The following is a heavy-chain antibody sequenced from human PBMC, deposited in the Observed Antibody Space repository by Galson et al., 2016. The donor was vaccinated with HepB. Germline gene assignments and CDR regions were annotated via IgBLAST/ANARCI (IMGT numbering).Heavy chain of an antibody. CDR3: ARDDETYGDPDF. V-gene: IGHV3-48*04. D-gene: IGHD4-17*01. Sequence: SLRLSCAASGFTFSDFGMHWVRQAPGKGLEWVSYISSSSSTIYYADSVKGRFTISRDNAKKSLFLQMNSLRVEDTAVYYCARDDETYGDPDFWGQGTLVTVSS. CDR1: GFTFSDFG. CDR2: ISSSSSTI. J-gene: IGHJ4*02.